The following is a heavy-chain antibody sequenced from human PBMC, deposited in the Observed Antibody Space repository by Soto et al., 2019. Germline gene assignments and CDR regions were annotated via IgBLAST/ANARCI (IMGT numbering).Heavy chain of an antibody. D-gene: IGHD2-15*01. CDR1: GYTFTSYG. CDR3: ASAERYCSGGSCPETLDY. V-gene: IGHV1-18*01. J-gene: IGHJ4*02. CDR2: ISAYNGNT. Sequence: ASVTVSCKASGYTFTSYGISWVRQAPGQGLEWMGWISAYNGNTNYAQKLQGRVTMTTDTSTSTAYMELRSLRSDDTAVYYCASAERYCSGGSCPETLDYWGQGTLVTVSS.